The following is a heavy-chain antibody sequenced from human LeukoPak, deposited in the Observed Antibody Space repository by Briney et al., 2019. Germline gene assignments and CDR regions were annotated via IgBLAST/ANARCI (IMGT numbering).Heavy chain of an antibody. CDR2: INPNSGVT. Sequence: GASVKVSCKASGYTFTGYYMHWVRQAPGQGLEWMGWINPNSGVTKYAQKFQGRVTLTRDTSISTAYMELRSLRSDDMAVYFCATNIVTPGYAFDFWGQGTMVTVSS. V-gene: IGHV1-2*02. CDR3: ATNIVTPGYAFDF. J-gene: IGHJ3*01. D-gene: IGHD2/OR15-2a*01. CDR1: GYTFTGYY.